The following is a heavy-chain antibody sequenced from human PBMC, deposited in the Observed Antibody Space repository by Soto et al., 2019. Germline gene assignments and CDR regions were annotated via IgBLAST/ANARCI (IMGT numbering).Heavy chain of an antibody. V-gene: IGHV1-69*02. CDR3: ASGDGYNSFRD. CDR2: IIPILGIA. CDR1: GGTFSSYT. D-gene: IGHD5-12*01. J-gene: IGHJ4*02. Sequence: QVQLVQSGAEVKKPGSSVKVSCKASGGTFSSYTIRWVRQGPGQGLEWMGRIIPILGIANYAQKFQGRVTITADKSTSTAYMELSSMRSEDTAVYYCASGDGYNSFRDWGQGTLVTVSS.